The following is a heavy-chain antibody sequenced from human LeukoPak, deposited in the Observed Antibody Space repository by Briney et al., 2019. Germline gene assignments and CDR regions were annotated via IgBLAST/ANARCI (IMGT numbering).Heavy chain of an antibody. Sequence: SETLSLTCTVSGGSISSYYWSWIRQSAGKGLEWIGRIYTSGSTNYNPSLKSRVTMSVDTSKNQFSLKLSSVTAADTAVYYCARDYYDSSGYYYFDYWGQGTLVTVSS. CDR3: ARDYYDSSGYYYFDY. CDR1: GGSISSYY. J-gene: IGHJ4*02. CDR2: IYTSGST. V-gene: IGHV4-4*07. D-gene: IGHD3-22*01.